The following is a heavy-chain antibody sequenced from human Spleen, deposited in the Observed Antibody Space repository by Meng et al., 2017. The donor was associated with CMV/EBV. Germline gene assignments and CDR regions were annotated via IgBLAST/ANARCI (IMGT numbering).Heavy chain of an antibody. V-gene: IGHV3-21*01. CDR3: ARVGYCSSTSCYLWYFDL. CDR2: ISSSSSYI. J-gene: IGHJ2*01. Sequence: GESLKISCAASGFTFSSYSMYWVRQAPGKGLEWVSSISSSSSYIYYADSVKGRFTISRDNGKNSLYLQMNSLRAEDTAVYYCARVGYCSSTSCYLWYFDLWGRGTLVTVSS. D-gene: IGHD2-2*03. CDR1: GFTFSSYS.